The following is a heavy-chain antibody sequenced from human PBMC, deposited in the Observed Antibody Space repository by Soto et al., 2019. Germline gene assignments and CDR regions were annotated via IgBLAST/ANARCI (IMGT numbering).Heavy chain of an antibody. V-gene: IGHV4-61*08. J-gene: IGHJ4*02. CDR1: GGSISSGGYS. CDR2: IYYSGST. CDR3: ARRYGGNFDY. Sequence: SETLSLTCAVSGGSISSGGYSWSWIRQPPGKELEWIGYIYYSGSTNYNPSLKSRVTISVDTSKDQFSLKLSSVTAADTAVYYCARRYGGNFDYWGQGTLVTVSS. D-gene: IGHD3-16*01.